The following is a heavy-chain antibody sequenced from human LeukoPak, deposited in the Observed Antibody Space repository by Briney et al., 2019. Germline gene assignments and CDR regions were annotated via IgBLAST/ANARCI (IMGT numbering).Heavy chain of an antibody. D-gene: IGHD2-2*01. V-gene: IGHV3-33*06. J-gene: IGHJ6*03. CDR3: AKARNSDYCSSTSCPLYYYYMDV. CDR2: IWYDGSNK. Sequence: GGSLRLSCAAPGFTFSSYGMHWVRQAPGKGLEWVAVIWYDGSNKYYADSVKGRFTISRDNSKNTLYLQMNSLRAEDTAVYYCAKARNSDYCSSTSCPLYYYYMDVWGIGTTVTVSS. CDR1: GFTFSSYG.